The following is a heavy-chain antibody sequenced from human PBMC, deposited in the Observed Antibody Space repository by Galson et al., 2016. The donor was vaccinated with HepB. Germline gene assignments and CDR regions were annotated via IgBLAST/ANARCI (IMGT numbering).Heavy chain of an antibody. Sequence: SLRLSCAASGFTFSSYAMHWVRQAPGKGLEWVSSISGSYGNTYYADSVKGRFTISWANSESTLYLQMDTLRAEDTAIYYCAKHMDSAWYIPYWGQGTLVTVSS. J-gene: IGHJ4*02. CDR3: AKHMDSAWYIPY. CDR1: GFTFSSYA. CDR2: ISGSYGNT. D-gene: IGHD6-19*01. V-gene: IGHV3-23*01.